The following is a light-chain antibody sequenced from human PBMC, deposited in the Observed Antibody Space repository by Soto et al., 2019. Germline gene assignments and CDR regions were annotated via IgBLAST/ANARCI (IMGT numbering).Light chain of an antibody. V-gene: IGKV1-12*02. CDR3: QQANSLPWT. CDR2: EAS. Sequence: DIQMTQAPASVSASVGDRVTITCRASQGISHWLAWYQQKPGNAPKPLIYEASSLERGVPARFSGSGSGTDFTLTISSLQPEDFATYYCQQANSLPWTFGQGTKV. CDR1: QGISHW. J-gene: IGKJ1*01.